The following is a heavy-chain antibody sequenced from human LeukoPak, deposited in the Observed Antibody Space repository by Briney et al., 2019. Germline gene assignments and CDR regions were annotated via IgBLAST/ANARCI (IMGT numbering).Heavy chain of an antibody. CDR1: GYTFTSYG. Sequence: GASVKVSCKASGYTFTSYGISWVRQAPGQGLEWMGGIIPIFGTANYAQKFQGRVTITADKSTSTAYMELSSLRSEDTAVYYCARDSPPYYYDSSGPIAFDYWGQGTLVTVSS. CDR3: ARDSPPYYYDSSGPIAFDY. J-gene: IGHJ4*02. V-gene: IGHV1-69*06. CDR2: IIPIFGTA. D-gene: IGHD3-22*01.